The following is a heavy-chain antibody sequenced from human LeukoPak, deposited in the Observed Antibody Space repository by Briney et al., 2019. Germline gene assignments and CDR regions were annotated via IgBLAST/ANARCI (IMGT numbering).Heavy chain of an antibody. V-gene: IGHV3-23*01. Sequence: PGGSLRLSCAASGFTFSSYAMRWVRQAPGKGLEWVSAISGSGGSTYYADSVKGRFTISRDNSKNTLYLQMNSLRAEDTAVYYCAKVMVRGVSRNFDYWGHGTLVTVSS. J-gene: IGHJ4*01. D-gene: IGHD3-10*01. CDR1: GFTFSSYA. CDR3: AKVMVRGVSRNFDY. CDR2: ISGSGGST.